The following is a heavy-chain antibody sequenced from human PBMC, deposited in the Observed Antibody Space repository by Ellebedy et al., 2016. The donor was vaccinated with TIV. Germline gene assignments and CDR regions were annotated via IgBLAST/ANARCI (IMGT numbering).Heavy chain of an antibody. Sequence: GESLKISCTASGFTLTNYWMTWVRQAPGKGLEWVANIKQDGSEKYYVDSVKGRFSISRDNAKNSLYLQMNSLRPEDTAVYYCARDQWLGRAYYFDYWGQGTLLTVSS. CDR1: GFTLTNYW. J-gene: IGHJ4*02. D-gene: IGHD6-19*01. CDR2: IKQDGSEK. V-gene: IGHV3-7*01. CDR3: ARDQWLGRAYYFDY.